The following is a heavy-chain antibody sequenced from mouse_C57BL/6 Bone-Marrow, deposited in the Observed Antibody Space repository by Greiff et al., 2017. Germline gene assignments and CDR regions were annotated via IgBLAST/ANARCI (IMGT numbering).Heavy chain of an antibody. CDR1: GFTFSSYA. J-gene: IGHJ4*01. Sequence: EVQGVESGGGLVKPGGSLKLSCAASGFTFSSYAMSWVRQTPEKRLEWVATISDGGSYTYYPANVKGRFTISRDNAKTNLYLQMSHLKSEDTAMYYCARDLSYGDAMDYWGQVTSVTVSS. CDR3: ARDLSYGDAMDY. D-gene: IGHD1-1*02. CDR2: ISDGGSYT. V-gene: IGHV5-4*01.